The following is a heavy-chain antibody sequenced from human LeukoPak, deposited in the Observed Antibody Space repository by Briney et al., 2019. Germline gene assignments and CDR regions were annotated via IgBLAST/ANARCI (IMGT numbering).Heavy chain of an antibody. J-gene: IGHJ6*03. V-gene: IGHV4-34*01. CDR3: ARLLRSWHYYMDV. D-gene: IGHD6-13*01. CDR2: INHSGST. CDR1: GGSFSGYY. Sequence: SETLSLTCAVYGGSFSGYYWSWIRQPPGKGLEWIGEINHSGSTNYNPSLKSRVTISVDTSKNQFSLKLSSVTAADTAVYYCARLLRSWHYYMDVWGKGTTVTISS.